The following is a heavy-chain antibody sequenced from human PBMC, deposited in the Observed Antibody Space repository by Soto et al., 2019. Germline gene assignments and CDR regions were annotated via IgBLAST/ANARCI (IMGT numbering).Heavy chain of an antibody. V-gene: IGHV3-30-3*01. J-gene: IGHJ3*02. D-gene: IGHD4-17*01. CDR2: ISYDGSNK. Sequence: QVQLVESGGGVVQPGRSLRLSCAASGFTFSSYAMHWVRQAPGKGLEWVAVISYDGSNKYYADSVKGRSTISRDNSKNTLYLQMNSLRAEDTAVYYCARAYETVTTIAFDIWGQGTMVTVSS. CDR1: GFTFSSYA. CDR3: ARAYETVTTIAFDI.